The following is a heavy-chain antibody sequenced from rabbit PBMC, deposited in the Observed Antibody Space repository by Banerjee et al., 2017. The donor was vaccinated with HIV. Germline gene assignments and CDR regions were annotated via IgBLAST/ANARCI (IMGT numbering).Heavy chain of an antibody. CDR3: ARAASSGDGYFNL. CDR2: IYTGSGST. J-gene: IGHJ4*01. V-gene: IGHV1S43*01. Sequence: QQQLEESGGGLVKPGGTLTLTCKASGFSFSSSYYMCWVRQAPGKGLELIGCIYTGSGSTYYASWAKGRFTISRSTSLNTVTLQLNSLTAADTATYFCARAASSGDGYFNLWGPGTLVTVS. CDR1: GFSFSSSYY. D-gene: IGHD1-1*01.